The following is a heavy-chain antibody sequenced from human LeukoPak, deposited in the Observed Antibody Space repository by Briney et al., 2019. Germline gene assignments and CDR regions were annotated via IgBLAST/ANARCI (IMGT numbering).Heavy chain of an antibody. CDR1: GFTFSSYG. V-gene: IGHV3-33*01. J-gene: IGHJ3*02. D-gene: IGHD5-12*01. CDR2: IWYDGSNK. Sequence: PGRSLRLSCAASGFTFSSYGMHWVRQAPGKGLEWVAVIWYDGSNKYYADSVKGRFTISRDNSKNTLYLQMNSLRAEDTAVYYCARAKREKTIVATMIWAFDIWGQGTMVTVSS. CDR3: ARAKREKTIVATMIWAFDI.